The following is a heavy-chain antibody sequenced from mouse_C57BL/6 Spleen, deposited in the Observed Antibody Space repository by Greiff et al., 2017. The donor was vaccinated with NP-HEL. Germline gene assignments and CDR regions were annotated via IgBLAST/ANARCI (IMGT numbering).Heavy chain of an antibody. J-gene: IGHJ4*01. CDR3: ARKGLVYAMDY. CDR1: GFSLTSYG. Sequence: QVQLQQSGPGLVQPSQSLSITCTVSGFSLTSYGVHWVRQSPGKGLEWLGVIWSGGSTDDNAAFISRLSISKDNSKSQVFFKMNSLQADDTAIDYCARKGLVYAMDYWGQGTSVTVSA. D-gene: IGHD3-3*01. CDR2: IWSGGST. V-gene: IGHV2-2*01.